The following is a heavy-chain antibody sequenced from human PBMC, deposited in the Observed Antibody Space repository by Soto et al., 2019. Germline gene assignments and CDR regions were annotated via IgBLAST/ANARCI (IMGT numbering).Heavy chain of an antibody. CDR1: GFTFSSYS. D-gene: IGHD6-19*01. V-gene: IGHV3-21*01. Sequence: EVQLVESGGGLVKPGGSLRISCAASGFTFSSYSMNWVRQAPGKGLEWVSSISSSSSYIYYADSVKGRFTISRDNAKNSLYLQMNSLRAEDTAVYYCARDRDIAVAGTPFDYWGQGTLVTVSS. J-gene: IGHJ4*02. CDR2: ISSSSSYI. CDR3: ARDRDIAVAGTPFDY.